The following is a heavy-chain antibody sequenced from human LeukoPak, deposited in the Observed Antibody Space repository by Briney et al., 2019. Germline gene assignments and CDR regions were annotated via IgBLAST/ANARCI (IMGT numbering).Heavy chain of an antibody. V-gene: IGHV1-46*01. Sequence: ASVKVSCKASGGTFSSYAISWVRQAPGQGLEWMGIINPSGGSPTYAQKFQGRVTMTRDTSTSTVYMDLSSLRSEDTAVYYCARGLGSESYYGSWGQGTLVTVSS. D-gene: IGHD3-10*01. CDR2: INPSGGSP. J-gene: IGHJ5*02. CDR3: ARGLGSESYYGS. CDR1: GGTFSSYA.